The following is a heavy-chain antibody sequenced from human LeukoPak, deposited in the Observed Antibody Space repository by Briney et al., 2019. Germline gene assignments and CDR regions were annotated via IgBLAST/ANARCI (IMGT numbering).Heavy chain of an antibody. Sequence: GASVKVSCTFTGYYXXXVXXAXXXXXXXXGWIHPVTGDTNYAQRFQGRVTMTRDTSSRTTYMELSRLTSGDTALYYCASYGPGYNWLITWGQGTQVTVSS. CDR2: IHPVTGDT. CDR3: ASYGPGYNWLIT. J-gene: IGHJ4*02. D-gene: IGHD1-1*01. V-gene: IGHV1-2*02. CDR1: FTGYY.